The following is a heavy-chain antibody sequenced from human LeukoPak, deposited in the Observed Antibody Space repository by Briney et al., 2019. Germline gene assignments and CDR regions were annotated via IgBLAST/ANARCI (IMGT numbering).Heavy chain of an antibody. CDR3: LTIVETPIDAFDI. Sequence: GGSLRLSCAASGFPFSKYWLHWVRQPPGRGVVWLARINPDDKSTSYADSVKGRFTISIDDAKETLFLQMNSLTAEDTAVYYCLTIVETPIDAFDIWGQGAMVTVSS. J-gene: IGHJ3*02. CDR1: GFPFSKYW. V-gene: IGHV3-74*01. D-gene: IGHD4-23*01. CDR2: INPDDKST.